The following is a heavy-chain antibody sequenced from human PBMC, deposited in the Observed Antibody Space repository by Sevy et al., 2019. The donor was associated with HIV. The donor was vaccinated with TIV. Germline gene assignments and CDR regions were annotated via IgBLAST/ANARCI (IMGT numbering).Heavy chain of an antibody. D-gene: IGHD2-2*01. CDR3: AREPLGAKTPGYFDY. J-gene: IGHJ4*02. CDR2: ISSSGSTI. Sequence: GGSLRLSCAASGFTFSDYYMSWIRQAPGKGLEWVSYISSSGSTIYYAVSVKGRFTISRDNAKNSLYLQMNSLRAEDTAVYYCAREPLGAKTPGYFDYWGQGTLVTVSS. CDR1: GFTFSDYY. V-gene: IGHV3-11*01.